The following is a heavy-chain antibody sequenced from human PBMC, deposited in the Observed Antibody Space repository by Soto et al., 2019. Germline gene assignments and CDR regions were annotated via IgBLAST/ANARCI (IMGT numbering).Heavy chain of an antibody. CDR2: INHSGST. D-gene: IGHD3-22*01. V-gene: IGHV4-34*01. CDR3: ARGSMIVLGDY. Sequence: QVQLQQWGAGLLKPSETLSLTCAVYGGSFSGYYWSWIRQPPGKGLEWIGEINHSGSTNYNPSLKSRVTISVDTSKNQFSLKLSSVTAADTAVYYCARGSMIVLGDYWGQGNLVTVSS. CDR1: GGSFSGYY. J-gene: IGHJ4*02.